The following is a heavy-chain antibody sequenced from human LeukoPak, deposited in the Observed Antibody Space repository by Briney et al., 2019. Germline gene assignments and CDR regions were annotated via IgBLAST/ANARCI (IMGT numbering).Heavy chain of an antibody. CDR3: ARGLRQTIGYPLFDY. CDR2: IDSSRKAI. D-gene: IGHD5-18*01. Sequence: AGGSLRLSCAVSGFTFSDYYMSWIRQAPGKGLEWISYIDSSRKAIYYADSVKGRFTISRDNAKNSLFLQMNSLRTEDTVVYYCARGLRQTIGYPLFDYWGQGALVTVSS. J-gene: IGHJ4*02. CDR1: GFTFSDYY. V-gene: IGHV3-11*04.